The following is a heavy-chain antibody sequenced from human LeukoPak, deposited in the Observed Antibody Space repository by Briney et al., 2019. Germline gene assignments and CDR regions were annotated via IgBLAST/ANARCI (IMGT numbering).Heavy chain of an antibody. Sequence: GGSLRLSCAASGFTFSSYSMNWVRQAPGKGLEWVSSISSSSSYIYYADSVKGRFTISRDNAKNSLYLQMNSLRAEDTAVYYCATGKRGPRPFDYWGQGTLVTVSS. CDR3: ATGKRGPRPFDY. CDR2: ISSSSSYI. V-gene: IGHV3-21*04. J-gene: IGHJ4*02. D-gene: IGHD3-10*01. CDR1: GFTFSSYS.